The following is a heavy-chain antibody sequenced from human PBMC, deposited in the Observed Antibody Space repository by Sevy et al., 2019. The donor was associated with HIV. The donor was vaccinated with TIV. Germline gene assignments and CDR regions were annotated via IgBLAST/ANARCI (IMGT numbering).Heavy chain of an antibody. J-gene: IGHJ6*02. Sequence: SENLSLTCTVSGGSISSGSYYWSWIRQPAGKGLEWIGRIYTSGSTNYNPSLKSRVTMSVDTSKNQFSLKLSSVTAADTAVYYCARRDGTRFYDYVWGSYHDYYYGMDVWGQGTTVTVSS. CDR3: ARRDGTRFYDYVWGSYHDYYYGMDV. V-gene: IGHV4-61*02. D-gene: IGHD3-16*02. CDR2: IYTSGST. CDR1: GGSISSGSYY.